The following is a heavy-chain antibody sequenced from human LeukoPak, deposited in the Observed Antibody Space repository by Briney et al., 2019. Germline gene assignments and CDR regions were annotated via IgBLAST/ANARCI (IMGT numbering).Heavy chain of an antibody. CDR2: IRYDGSNK. V-gene: IGHV3-30*02. D-gene: IGHD2-15*01. J-gene: IGHJ4*02. Sequence: GGSLRLSCAASGFTFSSYGMHWVRQAPGKGLEWVAFIRYDGSNKYYADSVKGRFTISRDNSKNTLYLQMNSLRAEDTAGYYCAKGKLGYCSGGSCYGVDYWGQGTLVTVSS. CDR1: GFTFSSYG. CDR3: AKGKLGYCSGGSCYGVDY.